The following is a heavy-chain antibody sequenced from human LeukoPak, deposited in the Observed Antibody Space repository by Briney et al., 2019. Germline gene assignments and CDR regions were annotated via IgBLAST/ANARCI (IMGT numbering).Heavy chain of an antibody. J-gene: IGHJ4*02. CDR3: AKVSSGWHNDY. Sequence: RPGGSLRLSCAASGFTFSSYGMHWVRQAPGKGLEWVAVISYDGSNKYYADSVKGRFTISRDNSKNTLYLQMNSLRAEDTAVYYCAKVSSGWHNDYWGQGTLVTVSS. V-gene: IGHV3-30*18. CDR2: ISYDGSNK. D-gene: IGHD6-19*01. CDR1: GFTFSSYG.